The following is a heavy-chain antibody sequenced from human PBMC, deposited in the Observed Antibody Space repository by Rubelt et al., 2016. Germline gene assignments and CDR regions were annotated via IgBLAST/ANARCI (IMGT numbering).Heavy chain of an antibody. V-gene: IGHV1-69*02. Sequence: GIANYAQKFQGRVTITADKSTSTAYMELSSLRSEDTAVYYCARSGRIAEVGDAFDIWGQGTMVTVSS. CDR3: ARSGRIAEVGDAFDI. D-gene: IGHD6-13*01. CDR2: GIA. J-gene: IGHJ3*02.